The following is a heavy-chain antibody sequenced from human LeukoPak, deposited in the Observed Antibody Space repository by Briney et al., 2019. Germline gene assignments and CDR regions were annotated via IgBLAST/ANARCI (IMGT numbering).Heavy chain of an antibody. J-gene: IGHJ4*02. D-gene: IGHD5-12*01. V-gene: IGHV1-3*04. CDR2: INTGNGNT. CDR3: ARVGYSGYDSRPVFNY. Sequence: ASVTVSCKASGYTFTNYAMHWVRQAPGQRLEWMGWINTGNGNTKYSQKFQGRVTVTRATSASTAYMELNSLRSEDTAVYYCARVGYSGYDSRPVFNYWGQGTLVTVSS. CDR1: GYTFTNYA.